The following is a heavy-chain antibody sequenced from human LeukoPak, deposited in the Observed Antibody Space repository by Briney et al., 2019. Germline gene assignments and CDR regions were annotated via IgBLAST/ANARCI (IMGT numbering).Heavy chain of an antibody. V-gene: IGHV1-18*01. J-gene: IGHJ4*02. CDR1: GYTFSNYG. Sequence: ASVKISSRASGYTFSNYGISWVRQAPGHGLEWMGWISSYNGNTNYVQKLQGRVSMTTDTSTSTAYMELRSLRSDDTAVYYCARVRYGGDLIPDYWGQGTLVTVSS. CDR3: ARVRYGGDLIPDY. CDR2: ISSYNGNT. D-gene: IGHD4-23*01.